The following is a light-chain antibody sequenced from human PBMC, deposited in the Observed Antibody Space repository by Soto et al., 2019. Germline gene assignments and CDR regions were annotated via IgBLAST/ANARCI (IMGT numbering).Light chain of an antibody. Sequence: EIVLTQSPATLSLSPGERATLSCRASQSVSSYLAWYQQRPGQAPRLLIYDASNRATGIPARFSGSGSGTDFTLTISSLEHEDFALYYCQQRSNWPLTFGGGTKVDIK. V-gene: IGKV3-11*01. CDR1: QSVSSY. CDR2: DAS. J-gene: IGKJ4*01. CDR3: QQRSNWPLT.